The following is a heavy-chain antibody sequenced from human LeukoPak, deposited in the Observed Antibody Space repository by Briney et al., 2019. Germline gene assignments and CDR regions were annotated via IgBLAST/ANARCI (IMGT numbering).Heavy chain of an antibody. V-gene: IGHV4-4*07. CDR1: GGSISSYY. CDR2: IYTSGST. Sequence: PSETLSLTCTVSGGSISSYYWSWIRQPAGKGLEWIGRIYTSGSTNYNPSLKSRVTMSVDTSKNQFSLKLSSVTAADTAVYYCATTMGGSGSYYSYGMDVWGQGTTVTVSS. J-gene: IGHJ6*02. CDR3: ATTMGGSGSYYSYGMDV. D-gene: IGHD3-10*01.